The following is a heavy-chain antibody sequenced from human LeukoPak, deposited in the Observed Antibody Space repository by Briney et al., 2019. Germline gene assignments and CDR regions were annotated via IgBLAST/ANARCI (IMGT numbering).Heavy chain of an antibody. V-gene: IGHV3-23*01. Sequence: GGSLRLSCAASGFTFSSYGMSWVRQAPGKGLEWVSAISGSGGSTYYADSVKGRFTISRDNSKNTLYLQMNSLRAEDTAVYYCARVLSGRGPLYYYYYYMDVWGKGTTVTISS. CDR2: ISGSGGST. D-gene: IGHD3-10*01. CDR1: GFTFSSYG. J-gene: IGHJ6*03. CDR3: ARVLSGRGPLYYYYYYMDV.